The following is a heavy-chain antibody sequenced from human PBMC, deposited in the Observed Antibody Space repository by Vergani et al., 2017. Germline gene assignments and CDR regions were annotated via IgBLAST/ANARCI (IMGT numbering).Heavy chain of an antibody. Sequence: EVQLVESGGGLVKPGGSLRLSCAASGFTFSSYSMNWVRQAPGKGLEWVSSISSSSSYIFYADSVKGRFTISRDNAKNSLYLQMNSLRAEDTAVYYCARAAAAGSVSRNWFDPWGQGTLVTVSS. V-gene: IGHV3-21*01. D-gene: IGHD6-13*01. CDR2: ISSSSSYI. CDR1: GFTFSSYS. CDR3: ARAAAAGSVSRNWFDP. J-gene: IGHJ5*02.